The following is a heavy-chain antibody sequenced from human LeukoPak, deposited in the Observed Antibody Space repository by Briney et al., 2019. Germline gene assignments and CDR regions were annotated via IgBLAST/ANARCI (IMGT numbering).Heavy chain of an antibody. CDR3: TGSFGELSFFAY. V-gene: IGHV3-49*04. CDR1: GFTFGDYG. Sequence: GGPLRLSCTASGFTFGDYGMSWVRQAPGKGLEWVGFIRSKAYGGTTEYAASVKGRFTISRDDSKSIAYLQVNSLKTEDTAVYYCTGSFGELSFFAYWGQGTLVTVSS. J-gene: IGHJ4*02. D-gene: IGHD3-10*01. CDR2: IRSKAYGGTT.